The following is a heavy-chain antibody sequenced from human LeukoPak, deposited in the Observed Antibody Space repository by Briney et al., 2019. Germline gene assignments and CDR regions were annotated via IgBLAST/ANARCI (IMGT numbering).Heavy chain of an antibody. J-gene: IGHJ6*03. D-gene: IGHD2-21*02. CDR3: ARHGGAYCGGDCYPSYYYYYYMDV. Sequence: PGGSLRLSCAASGFTFSRYRMNWVRQAPGKGLEWVSSISSSSSYIYYADSVKGRFTISRDNAKKSLYLQMNSLRAEDTAVYYCARHGGAYCGGDCYPSYYYYYYMDVWGKGTTVTISS. V-gene: IGHV3-21*01. CDR1: GFTFSRYR. CDR2: ISSSSSYI.